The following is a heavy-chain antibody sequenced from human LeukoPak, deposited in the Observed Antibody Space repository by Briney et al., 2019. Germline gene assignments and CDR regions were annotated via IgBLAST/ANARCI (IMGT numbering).Heavy chain of an antibody. Sequence: GGSLRLSCTASGFTFGDYAMSWVRQAPGKGLEWVGFIRRKAYGGTTEYAASVKGRFTISRDDSKSIAYLQMNSLKTEDTAVYYCTRELHYDILTGYFPYYFDYWGQGTLVTVSS. J-gene: IGHJ4*02. D-gene: IGHD3-9*01. CDR3: TRELHYDILTGYFPYYFDY. CDR2: IRRKAYGGTT. CDR1: GFTFGDYA. V-gene: IGHV3-49*04.